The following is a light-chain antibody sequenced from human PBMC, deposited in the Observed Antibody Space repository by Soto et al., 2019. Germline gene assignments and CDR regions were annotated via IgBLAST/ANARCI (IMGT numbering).Light chain of an antibody. Sequence: EIVLTQSPGALSLSPGETATLSCRASQNVATMYLSWYQQKPGQAPRLLIYGASSRATGIPDRFSGSGSGTDFNLTISRLEAEDFAVYYCQQYGSSPRYTFGQGTKLEIK. CDR3: QQYGSSPRYT. CDR1: QNVATMY. CDR2: GAS. J-gene: IGKJ2*01. V-gene: IGKV3-20*01.